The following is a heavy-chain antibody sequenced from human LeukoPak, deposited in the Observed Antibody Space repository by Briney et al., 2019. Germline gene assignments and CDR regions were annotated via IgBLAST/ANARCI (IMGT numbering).Heavy chain of an antibody. CDR1: GGSISSGGYS. D-gene: IGHD6-19*01. CDR3: ASGEQWLVRAFDI. J-gene: IGHJ3*02. CDR2: IYHSGST. V-gene: IGHV4-30-2*01. Sequence: PSQTLSLTCAVSGGSISSGGYSWSWIRQPPGKGLEWIGYIYHSGSTYYNPSLKSRVTISVDRSKNQFSLKLSSVTAADTAVYYCASGEQWLVRAFDIWGQGTMVTVSS.